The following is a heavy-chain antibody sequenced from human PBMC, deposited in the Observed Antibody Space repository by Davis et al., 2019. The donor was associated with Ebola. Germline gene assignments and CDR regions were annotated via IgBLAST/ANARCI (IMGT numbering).Heavy chain of an antibody. D-gene: IGHD1-7*01. CDR2: IYSGGST. Sequence: GESLKISCAASGFTVSSNYMSWVRQAPGKGLEWVSVIYSGGSTYYADSLKGRFTISRDNSKNMLYLQMNSLRVEDTAVYYCAKGGTTAWGTMDVWGQGTTVTVSS. CDR1: GFTVSSNY. J-gene: IGHJ6*02. V-gene: IGHV3-53*01. CDR3: AKGGTTAWGTMDV.